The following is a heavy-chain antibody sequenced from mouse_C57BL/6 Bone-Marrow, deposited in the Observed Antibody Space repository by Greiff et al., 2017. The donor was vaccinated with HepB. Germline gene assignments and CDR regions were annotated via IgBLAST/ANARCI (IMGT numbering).Heavy chain of an antibody. CDR2: IDPENGDT. CDR1: GFNIKDDY. J-gene: IGHJ3*01. V-gene: IGHV14-4*01. CDR3: TTFGGYL. Sequence: VQLQQSGAELVRPGASVKLSCTASGFNIKDDYMHWVKQRPEQGLEWIGWIDPENGDTEYASKFQGKATITADTSSNTAYLQLNSLTSEDTAVYYCTTFGGYLGGQGTLVTVSA. D-gene: IGHD2-2*01.